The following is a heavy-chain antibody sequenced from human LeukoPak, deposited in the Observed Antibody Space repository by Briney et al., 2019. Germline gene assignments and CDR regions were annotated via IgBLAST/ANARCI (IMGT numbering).Heavy chain of an antibody. CDR1: GGSIISGDYY. CDR2: IYYSGST. J-gene: IGHJ4*02. CDR3: ARVTSDYYGSGTYYNPYYFDY. D-gene: IGHD3-10*01. V-gene: IGHV4-30-4*01. Sequence: ASETLSLTCTVSGGSIISGDYYWSWIRQPPGKGLEWIGYIYYSGSTYYTPSLRSRVTMSVDTSKNQFSLKLSSVTAADTAVYYCARVTSDYYGSGTYYNPYYFDYWGQGTLVTVSS.